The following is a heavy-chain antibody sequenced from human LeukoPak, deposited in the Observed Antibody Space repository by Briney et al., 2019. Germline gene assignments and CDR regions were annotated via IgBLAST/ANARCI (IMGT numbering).Heavy chain of an antibody. V-gene: IGHV3-23*01. D-gene: IGHD2-15*01. CDR3: AKDRAYCSGGSCYHLPEDY. CDR2: ISGSGGST. Sequence: PGGSLRLSCAASGFTFSSYGMSWVRQAPGKGLEWVSAISGSGGSTYYADSVKGRFTISRDNSKNTLYLQMNSLRAEDTAVYYCAKDRAYCSGGSCYHLPEDYWGQGTLVTVSS. J-gene: IGHJ4*02. CDR1: GFTFSSYG.